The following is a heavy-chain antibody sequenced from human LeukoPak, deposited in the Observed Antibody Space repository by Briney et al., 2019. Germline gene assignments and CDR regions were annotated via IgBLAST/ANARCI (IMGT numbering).Heavy chain of an antibody. D-gene: IGHD3-10*01. Sequence: SETLSLTCTVSGVSISSYYWPWIRQPPGKGLEWIGYIYYSGSTNYNPSLKSRVTISVDTSKNQFSLKLSSVTAADTAVYYCARGRGLDYWGQGTLVTVSS. J-gene: IGHJ4*02. CDR2: IYYSGST. V-gene: IGHV4-59*12. CDR3: ARGRGLDY. CDR1: GVSISSYY.